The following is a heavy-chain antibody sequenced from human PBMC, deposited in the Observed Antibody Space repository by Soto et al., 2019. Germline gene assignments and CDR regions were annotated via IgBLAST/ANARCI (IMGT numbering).Heavy chain of an antibody. CDR2: ISYDGSNK. D-gene: IGHD2-21*02. J-gene: IGHJ3*02. CDR3: ARCTPGGDCYSGAFDI. CDR1: GFTFSSYA. Sequence: GGSLRLSCAASGFTFSSYAMHWVRQAPGKGLEWVAVISYDGSNKYYADSVKGRFTISRDNSKNTLYLQMNSLRAEDTAVYYCARCTPGGDCYSGAFDIWGQGTMVTVSS. V-gene: IGHV3-30-3*01.